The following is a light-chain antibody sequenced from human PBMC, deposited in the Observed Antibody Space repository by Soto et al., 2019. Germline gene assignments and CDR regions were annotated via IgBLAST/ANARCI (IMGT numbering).Light chain of an antibody. J-gene: IGKJ1*01. CDR3: LEDYNYPLM. CDR1: QDIRSD. V-gene: IGKV1-6*01. Sequence: AIQMTQSPSSLSASVGDSVTITCRASQDIRSDLGWYQQKPGKAPKLLIYGASNLQSGVPSRFSGSGSGTDFTLTISSLQPEDSATYFSLEDYNYPLMFGQGTKVKIK. CDR2: GAS.